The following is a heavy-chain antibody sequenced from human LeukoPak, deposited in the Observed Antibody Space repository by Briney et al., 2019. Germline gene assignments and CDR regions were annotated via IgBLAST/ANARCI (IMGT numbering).Heavy chain of an antibody. V-gene: IGHV3-48*01. CDR3: ARVRGPTVNTMYYDL. CDR2: ISPRSETK. J-gene: IGHJ4*02. CDR1: GFTFWSHG. Sequence: PGGSLRLSCVASGFTFWSHGMIWVRQAPGKGLEWLSYISPRSETKNYADSVKDRFTISRDDGENSVSLHMTSLRLEDTAVYYCARVRGPTVNTMYYDLWGQGTLVTVSS. D-gene: IGHD4-11*01.